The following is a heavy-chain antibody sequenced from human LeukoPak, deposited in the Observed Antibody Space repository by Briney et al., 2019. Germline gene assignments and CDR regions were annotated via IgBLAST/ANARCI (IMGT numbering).Heavy chain of an antibody. V-gene: IGHV4-59*01. CDR2: IDYSGST. Sequence: SETLSLTCTVSGGSISSYYWSWIRQPPGKGLEWIGYIDYSGSTNYNPSLKSRVTISVDTSKNQCSLKLSSVTAADTAVYYCAREVEWGDCPSDWGQGTLVTVSS. CDR3: AREVEWGDCPSD. D-gene: IGHD2-21*02. J-gene: IGHJ4*02. CDR1: GGSISSYY.